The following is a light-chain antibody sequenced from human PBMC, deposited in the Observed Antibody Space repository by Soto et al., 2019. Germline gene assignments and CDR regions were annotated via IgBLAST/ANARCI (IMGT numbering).Light chain of an antibody. V-gene: IGKV3-11*01. CDR2: DAS. CDR1: QSVSID. J-gene: IGKJ1*01. Sequence: EIVLTQSPATLSLSPGERATLSCRASQSVSIDLAWYQQKPGQAPRLLIYDASNRATGIAARFSGGGSGTDFTLTISSPEHEDFAVYYCQQSSQWPWTFGPGTKVDIK. CDR3: QQSSQWPWT.